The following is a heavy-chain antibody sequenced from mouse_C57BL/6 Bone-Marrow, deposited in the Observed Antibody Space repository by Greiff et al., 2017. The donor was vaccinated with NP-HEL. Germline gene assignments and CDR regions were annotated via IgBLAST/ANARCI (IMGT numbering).Heavy chain of an antibody. CDR1: GFTFTDYY. D-gene: IGHD2-4*01. CDR2: IRNKANGYTT. CDR3: ARYWRLPYYFDY. Sequence: EVQRVESGGGLVQPGGSLSLSCAASGFTFTDYYMSWVRQPPGKALEWLGFIRNKANGYTTEYSASVKGRFTISRDNSQSILYLQMNALRAEDSATYYCARYWRLPYYFDYWGQGTTLTVSS. V-gene: IGHV7-3*01. J-gene: IGHJ2*01.